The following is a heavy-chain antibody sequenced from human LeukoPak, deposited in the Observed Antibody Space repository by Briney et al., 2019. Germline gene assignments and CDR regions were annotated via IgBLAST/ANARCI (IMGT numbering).Heavy chain of an antibody. Sequence: ASVKVSCKASGYTFTSYGISWVRQARGQGLEWMGWISAYNGNTNYAQKLQGRVTMTTDTSTSTAYMELRSLRSDDTAVYYCARVLMYYYDSSGPSIFDYWGQGTLVTVSS. D-gene: IGHD3-22*01. CDR3: ARVLMYYYDSSGPSIFDY. J-gene: IGHJ4*02. V-gene: IGHV1-18*01. CDR2: ISAYNGNT. CDR1: GYTFTSYG.